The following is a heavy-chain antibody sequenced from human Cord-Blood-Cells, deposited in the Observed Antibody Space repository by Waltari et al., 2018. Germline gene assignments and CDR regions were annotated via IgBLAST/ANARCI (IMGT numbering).Heavy chain of an antibody. CDR3: ARVEVRATYNWFDP. D-gene: IGHD2-15*01. Sequence: QVQLVQSGAEVKKPGASVKVSCHASGYTFTSYDINRLRRATGQGLEWMGWMNPNSGNTGYAQKFQGRATITRNTSISTAYMELSSLRSEDTAVYYCARVEVRATYNWFDPWGQGTLVTVSS. CDR2: MNPNSGNT. CDR1: GYTFTSYD. J-gene: IGHJ5*02. V-gene: IGHV1-8*03.